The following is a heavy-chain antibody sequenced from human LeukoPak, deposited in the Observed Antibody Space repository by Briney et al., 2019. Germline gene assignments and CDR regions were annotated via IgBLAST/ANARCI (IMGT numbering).Heavy chain of an antibody. J-gene: IGHJ4*02. Sequence: PGGSLRLSCAASGFSFRTYYMTWVRQAPGKGLEWVAHINPDGTETYYVDSVKGRFTISRGNAKNSLYLQMNSLRAEDTAVYYCARDGYPYASDCWGQGTLVTVSS. CDR1: GFSFRTYY. D-gene: IGHD2-2*01. V-gene: IGHV3-7*01. CDR2: INPDGTET. CDR3: ARDGYPYASDC.